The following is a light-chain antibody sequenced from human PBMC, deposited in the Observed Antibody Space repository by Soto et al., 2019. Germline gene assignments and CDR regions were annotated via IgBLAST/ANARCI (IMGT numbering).Light chain of an antibody. J-gene: IGKJ3*01. CDR2: DAS. Sequence: ETVMTQSPATLSVSPGERATLSCRASQSVSSNLAWYQQKPGQAPRLLIYDASTRATGILARFSGSGSGTEFTLTISSLQSEDFAVYYCQQYNTWPLTFGPGTKVDIK. CDR3: QQYNTWPLT. V-gene: IGKV3-15*01. CDR1: QSVSSN.